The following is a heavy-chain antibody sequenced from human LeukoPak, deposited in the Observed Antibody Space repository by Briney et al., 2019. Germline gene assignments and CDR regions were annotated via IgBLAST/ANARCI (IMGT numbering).Heavy chain of an antibody. J-gene: IGHJ6*02. CDR3: ARVVHVGMGDSAWYYGMDV. V-gene: IGHV4-59*01. D-gene: IGHD6-13*01. CDR2: IYYSGST. CDR1: GGSISGYY. Sequence: SETLSLTCTVSGGSISGYYWSWIRQPPGKGLEWIGYIYYSGSTNYNPSLKSRVTISVDTSKNQFSLNLNSVTAADTAVYYCARVVHVGMGDSAWYYGMDVWGQGTTVTVSS.